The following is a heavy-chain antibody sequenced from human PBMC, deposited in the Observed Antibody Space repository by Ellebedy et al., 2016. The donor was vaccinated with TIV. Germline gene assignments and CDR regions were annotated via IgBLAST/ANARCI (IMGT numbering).Heavy chain of an antibody. Sequence: PGGSLRLSCATSGFTFYSHDVNWVRQAPGKGLEWVSIISANGGTTYYADSVKGRFTISRDNSKNTLFLQMSSLRAEDTAVYFCARRSTDFAFDSWGQGTLVTVSS. CDR3: ARRSTDFAFDS. CDR1: GFTFYSHD. V-gene: IGHV3-23*01. J-gene: IGHJ4*02. CDR2: ISANGGTT. D-gene: IGHD3/OR15-3a*01.